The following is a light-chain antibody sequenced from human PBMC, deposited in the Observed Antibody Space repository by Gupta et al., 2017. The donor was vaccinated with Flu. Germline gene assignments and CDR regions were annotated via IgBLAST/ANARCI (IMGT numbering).Light chain of an antibody. CDR3: QQRSNWPPLT. J-gene: IGKJ4*01. CDR2: DAS. V-gene: IGKV3-11*01. Sequence: EVVLTQSPVTLSLSPGERATVSCRASESISSYLAWYQQKPGQAPRLLIYDASNRATGIPARFSGSGSGTDFTLTISSRHPEDFAVYYCQQRSNWPPLTFGGGTKVEFK. CDR1: ESISSY.